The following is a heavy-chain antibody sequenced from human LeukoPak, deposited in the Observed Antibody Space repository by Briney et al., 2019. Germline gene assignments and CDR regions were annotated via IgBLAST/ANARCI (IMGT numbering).Heavy chain of an antibody. CDR2: ISWNSGSI. Sequence: GGSLRLSCAASGFTFDDYAMHWVRQAPWKGLEWVSGISWNSGSIGYADSVKGRFTISRDNAKNSLSLQMNNLRFEGTAVYYCARLDSRRTFDIWGQGTMVTVSS. CDR3: ARLDSRRTFDI. J-gene: IGHJ3*02. CDR1: GFTFDDYA. D-gene: IGHD1-14*01. V-gene: IGHV3-9*01.